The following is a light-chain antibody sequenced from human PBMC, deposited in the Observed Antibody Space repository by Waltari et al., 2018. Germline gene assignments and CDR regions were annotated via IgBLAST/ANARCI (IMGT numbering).Light chain of an antibody. Sequence: QSALTQPASVSGSPGQSITISCTGTSSDIGLYNYVSWYQQHPDRDPKLLIFDVSNRPSEVPNRFAGSKSGNTASLTITGLQAEDEADYYCASYTSSILIFGGGTKLTVL. J-gene: IGLJ2*01. CDR2: DVS. CDR3: ASYTSSILI. CDR1: SSDIGLYNY. V-gene: IGLV2-14*03.